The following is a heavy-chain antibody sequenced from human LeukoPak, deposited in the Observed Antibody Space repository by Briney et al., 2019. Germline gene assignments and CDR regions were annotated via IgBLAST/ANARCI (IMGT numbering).Heavy chain of an antibody. CDR2: ISSSSTYI. V-gene: IGHV3-21*01. J-gene: IGHJ4*02. CDR3: ARASSQWLVPY. Sequence: GGPLRLSCAASGFTFSSYSMNWARQAPGKGLEWVSSISSSSTYIYYADSVKGRFTISRDNAKNSLYLQMNSLRAEDTAVYYCARASSQWLVPYWGQGTLVTVSS. D-gene: IGHD6-19*01. CDR1: GFTFSSYS.